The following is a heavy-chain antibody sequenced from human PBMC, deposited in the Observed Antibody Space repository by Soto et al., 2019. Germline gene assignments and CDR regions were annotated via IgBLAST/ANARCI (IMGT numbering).Heavy chain of an antibody. CDR1: GGSFSGYY. Sequence: SETLSLTCAVYGGSFSGYYWSWIRQPPGKGLEWIGEINHSGSTNYNPSLKSRVTISVDTSKNQFSLKLSSVTAEDTAVYYCARVLRFFEWLFGNYYYYGMDVWGQGTTVTVSS. CDR2: INHSGST. J-gene: IGHJ6*02. CDR3: ARVLRFFEWLFGNYYYYGMDV. D-gene: IGHD3-3*01. V-gene: IGHV4-34*01.